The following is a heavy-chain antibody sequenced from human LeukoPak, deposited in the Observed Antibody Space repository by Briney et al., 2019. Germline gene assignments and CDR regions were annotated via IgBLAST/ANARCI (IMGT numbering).Heavy chain of an antibody. CDR1: GFTFSSYS. V-gene: IGHV3-21*01. D-gene: IGHD5-12*01. Sequence: PGGSLRLSCAASGFTFSSYSMNWVRQAPGKGLEWVSSISSSSSYIYYADSVKGRFTISRDNAKNSLYLQMSSLRAEDTAVYYCARTGGYSGYGYHYMDVWGKGTTVTVSS. CDR3: ARTGGYSGYGYHYMDV. J-gene: IGHJ6*03. CDR2: ISSSSSYI.